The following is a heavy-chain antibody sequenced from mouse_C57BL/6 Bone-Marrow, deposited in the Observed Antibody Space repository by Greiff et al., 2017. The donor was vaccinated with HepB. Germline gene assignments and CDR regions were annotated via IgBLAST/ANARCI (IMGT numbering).Heavy chain of an antibody. V-gene: IGHV1-7*01. CDR1: GYTFTSYW. Sequence: QVQLQQSGAELAKPGASVKLSCKASGYTFTSYWMHWVKQRPGQGLEWIGYINPSSGYTKYNQKFKDTATLTADKSSSTAYMQLSSLTYEDSAVYYCARATWFAYWGQGTLVTVSA. CDR2: INPSSGYT. CDR3: ARATWFAY. J-gene: IGHJ3*01.